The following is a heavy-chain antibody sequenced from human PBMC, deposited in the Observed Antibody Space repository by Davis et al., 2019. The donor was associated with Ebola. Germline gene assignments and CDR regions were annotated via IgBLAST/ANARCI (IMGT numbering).Heavy chain of an antibody. Sequence: GESLKISCSASGFTFSAHTMHWVRQAPGKGLENVSVISSSGKTYYADSVKGRFTISRDNSQNNVYLQMTSLRVEDTAVYYCVKEGTTTIWVDSDNWGQGTLVTVAS. CDR1: GFTFSAHT. D-gene: IGHD1-26*01. J-gene: IGHJ4*02. CDR2: ISSSGKT. V-gene: IGHV3-64D*08. CDR3: VKEGTTTIWVDSDN.